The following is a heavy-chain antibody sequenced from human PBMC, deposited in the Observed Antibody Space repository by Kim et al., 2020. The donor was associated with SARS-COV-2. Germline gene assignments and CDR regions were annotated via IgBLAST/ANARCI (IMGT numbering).Heavy chain of an antibody. V-gene: IGHV3-23*01. D-gene: IGHD3-22*01. Sequence: SGRGRFTISRDNSKNTLYLQMNSLRAEDTAVYYCAKDLGYYESSGYFYWGQGTLVTVSS. CDR3: AKDLGYYESSGYFY. J-gene: IGHJ4*02.